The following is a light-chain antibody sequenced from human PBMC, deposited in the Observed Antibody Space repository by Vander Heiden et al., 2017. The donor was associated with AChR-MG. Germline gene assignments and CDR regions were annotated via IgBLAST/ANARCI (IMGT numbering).Light chain of an antibody. CDR1: SSNIGSNY. Sequence: QSVLTQPPSASGTTGQTVTISFSGSSSNIGSNYVYWYHQLPVTAPKLLIYRNNQRHSGVPDRFSGSKSGTSTTMAISGLRSEDEADYYCSAWDDSRSGVAFGGGTKLTVL. J-gene: IGLJ2*01. CDR2: RNN. V-gene: IGLV1-47*01. CDR3: SAWDDSRSGVA.